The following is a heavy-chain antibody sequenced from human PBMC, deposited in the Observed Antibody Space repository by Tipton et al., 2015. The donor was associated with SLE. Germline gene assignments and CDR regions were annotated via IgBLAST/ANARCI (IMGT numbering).Heavy chain of an antibody. D-gene: IGHD6-13*01. J-gene: IGHJ1*01. CDR3: GGGLAAPIRGYFHH. CDR2: TLHTGGS. CDR1: GDSISSSRHY. Sequence: PGLVKPSETLSLTCTVSGDSISSSRHYWGWIRQPPGKGLEWIGYTLHTGGSNYSPSLKSRVTMSVDASRFQFSLKLTSVTAADTAVYYCGGGLAAPIRGYFHHWGQGTLVTVSS. V-gene: IGHV4-61*05.